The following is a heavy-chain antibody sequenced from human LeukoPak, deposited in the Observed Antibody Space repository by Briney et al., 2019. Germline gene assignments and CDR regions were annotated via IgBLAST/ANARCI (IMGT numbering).Heavy chain of an antibody. J-gene: IGHJ4*02. CDR2: IIPILGLA. D-gene: IGHD5-24*01. CDR1: GGAFSSYG. Sequence: SVKVSCKPSGGAFSSYGFSWVRQAPGQGLEWMGRIIPILGLANYAQKFQGRVTITADKSTSATHMELSSLRSEDTAVYYCANVQMATNSADYWGQGTLVTVSS. CDR3: ANVQMATNSADY. V-gene: IGHV1-69*04.